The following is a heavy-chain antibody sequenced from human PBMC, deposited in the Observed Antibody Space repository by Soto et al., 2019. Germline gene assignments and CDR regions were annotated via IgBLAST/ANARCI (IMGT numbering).Heavy chain of an antibody. CDR1: GFTFSSYG. D-gene: IGHD4-17*01. CDR3: AKDARLRMHYYGMDV. CDR2: ISYDGSNK. V-gene: IGHV3-30*18. Sequence: QVQLVESGGGVVQPGRSLRLSCAASGFTFSSYGMHWVRQAPGKGLEWVAVISYDGSNKYYADSVKGRFTISRDNSKNTLYLQMNSLRVEDTAVYYCAKDARLRMHYYGMDVWGQGTTVTVAS. J-gene: IGHJ6*02.